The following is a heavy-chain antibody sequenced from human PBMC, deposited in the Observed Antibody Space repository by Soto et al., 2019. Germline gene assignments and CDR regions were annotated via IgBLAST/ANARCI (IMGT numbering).Heavy chain of an antibody. Sequence: PGESLKISCKGSGYIFTSYWISWVRQMPGKGLEWMGRIDPSDSYTNYSPSFQGHVTISADKSISTAYLQWSSLKASDTAMYYCARFNCFSTCCDYCYGLSVCGRGTTVTGSS. CDR2: IDPSDSYT. CDR3: ARFNCFSTCCDYCYGLSV. J-gene: IGHJ6*02. CDR1: GYIFTSYW. D-gene: IGHD2-2*01. V-gene: IGHV5-10-1*01.